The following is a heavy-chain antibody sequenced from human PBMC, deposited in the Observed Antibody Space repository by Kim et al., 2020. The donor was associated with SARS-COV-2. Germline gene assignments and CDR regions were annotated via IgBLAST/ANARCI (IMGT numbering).Heavy chain of an antibody. V-gene: IGHV4-34*01. CDR2: T. Sequence: TNYNPSLKSRVTISVDSSKNLFSLKLSSVTAADTAVYYCAKTKVRGVIGNWCQGTLVTVSS. J-gene: IGHJ4*02. CDR3: AKTKVRGVIGN. D-gene: IGHD3-10*01.